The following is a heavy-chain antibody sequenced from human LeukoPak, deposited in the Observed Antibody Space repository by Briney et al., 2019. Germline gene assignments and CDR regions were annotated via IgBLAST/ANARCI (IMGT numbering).Heavy chain of an antibody. Sequence: GASVKVSCKASGYIFTNYYMHWVRQAPGQGLEWMTIINPSGGSTSYAQKFQGRVTMTRDTSTSTVYLELSSLRSEDTAVYYCARGWELLSHVGYYFDYWGQETLVTVSS. V-gene: IGHV1-46*01. D-gene: IGHD1-26*01. CDR3: ARGWELLSHVGYYFDY. CDR1: GYIFTNYY. J-gene: IGHJ4*02. CDR2: INPSGGST.